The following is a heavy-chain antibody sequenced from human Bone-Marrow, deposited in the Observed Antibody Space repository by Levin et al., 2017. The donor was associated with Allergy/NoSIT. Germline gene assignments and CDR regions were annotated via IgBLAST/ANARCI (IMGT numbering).Heavy chain of an antibody. CDR1: GYSFITYG. D-gene: IGHD4-17*01. CDR2: IGPYNGQT. V-gene: IGHV1-18*01. J-gene: IGHJ4*02. Sequence: VASVKVSCKASGYSFITYGISWVRQAPGQGLEWMGWIGPYNGQTKYTQKLQGRVTMTTDTSTTTAYMELTSLTSDDTAVYYCARDDYGDFAFDYWGQGTLVTVSS. CDR3: ARDDYGDFAFDY.